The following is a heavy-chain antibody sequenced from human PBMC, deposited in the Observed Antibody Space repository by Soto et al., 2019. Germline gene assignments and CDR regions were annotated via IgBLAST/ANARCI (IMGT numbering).Heavy chain of an antibody. CDR3: AKDHGADKWGCGGVDC. CDR1: GFIFNNYA. V-gene: IGHV3-23*01. CDR2: ISAGGGST. J-gene: IGHJ4*02. D-gene: IGHD7-27*01. Sequence: GGSLRLSCAASGFIFNNYAMSWVRQAPGKGLEWVSAISAGGGSTYYADSVKGRFTISRDHSKKTLSLKMNSLRVEDTAVYYCAKDHGADKWGCGGVDCWGRGTMVTV.